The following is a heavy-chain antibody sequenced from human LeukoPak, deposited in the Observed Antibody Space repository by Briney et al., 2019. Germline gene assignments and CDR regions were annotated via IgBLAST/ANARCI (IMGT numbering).Heavy chain of an antibody. CDR1: GGSISSGSYY. D-gene: IGHD2-21*02. CDR3: AREAYCGGDCYHATDY. J-gene: IGHJ4*02. CDR2: IYTSGST. Sequence: TSETLSLTCTVSGGSISSGSYYWSWIRQPAGKGLEWIGRIYTSGSTNYNPSLKSRVTISVDTSKNQFSLKLSSVTAADTAVYYCAREAYCGGDCYHATDYWGQGTLVTVSS. V-gene: IGHV4-61*02.